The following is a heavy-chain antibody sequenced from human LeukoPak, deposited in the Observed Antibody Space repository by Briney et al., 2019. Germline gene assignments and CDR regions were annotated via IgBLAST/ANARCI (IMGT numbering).Heavy chain of an antibody. J-gene: IGHJ4*02. D-gene: IGHD5/OR15-5a*01. CDR1: GGSFSGYY. CDR3: ARDYGDVYD. CDR2: IDHNGNT. V-gene: IGHV4-34*01. Sequence: SEALSLTCTVYGGSFSGYYWSWIRQPPGTGLQWIGEIDHNGNTNYIPSLKSRITISVDTSKNQFSLRLTSVTAADTDVYYCARDYGDVYDWGQGTLVTVSS.